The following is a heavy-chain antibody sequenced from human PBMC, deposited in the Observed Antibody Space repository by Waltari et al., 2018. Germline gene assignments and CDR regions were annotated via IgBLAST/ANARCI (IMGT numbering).Heavy chain of an antibody. CDR2: VRGDGRS. D-gene: IGHD2-15*01. V-gene: IGHV4-4*02. Sequence: QLQLQESDPGLVKPSGTLSLTCDVSGDSMSSTDCWSWVRQSPQKGLEWLGQVRGDGRSNYNPSFASRVTVSLDTSNNQFSLRMTSATAADTAMYYCARDRGRGLYLDTWGPGTLVTVSP. CDR3: ARDRGRGLYLDT. J-gene: IGHJ5*02. CDR1: GDSMSSTDC.